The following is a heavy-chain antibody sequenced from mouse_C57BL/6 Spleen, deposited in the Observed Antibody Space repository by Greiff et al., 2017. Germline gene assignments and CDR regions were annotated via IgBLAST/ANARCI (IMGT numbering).Heavy chain of an antibody. CDR1: GYTFTSYW. Sequence: VQLQQPGAELVKPGASVKLSCKASGYTFTSYWMQWVKQRPGQGLEWIGEIDPSDSYTNYNQKFKGKATLTVDTSSSTAYMQLSSLTSEDSAVYYCARWHDGSSYFGYWGQGTTLTVSS. D-gene: IGHD1-1*01. J-gene: IGHJ2*01. CDR3: ARWHDGSSYFGY. V-gene: IGHV1-50*01. CDR2: IDPSDSYT.